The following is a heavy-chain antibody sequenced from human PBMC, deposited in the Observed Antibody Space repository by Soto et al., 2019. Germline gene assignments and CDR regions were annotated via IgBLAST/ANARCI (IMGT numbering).Heavy chain of an antibody. V-gene: IGHV4-59*08. Sequence: SETLSITCTVSGGSISSYYWSWIRQPPGKGLEWIGYIYYSGSTNYNPSLKSRVTISVDTSKNQFSLRLSSVTAADTAVYYCARRYDFWRLPYYYYYMDVWGKGTTVTVSS. CDR3: ARRYDFWRLPYYYYYMDV. CDR2: IYYSGST. D-gene: IGHD3-3*01. CDR1: GGSISSYY. J-gene: IGHJ6*03.